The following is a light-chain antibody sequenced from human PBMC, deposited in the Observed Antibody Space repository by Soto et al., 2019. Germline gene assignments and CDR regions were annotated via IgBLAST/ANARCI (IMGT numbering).Light chain of an antibody. CDR3: QQYGSLPET. Sequence: EIVLTQSPGTLSLSPGERATLSCRASQRVRSDYLAWYQQKPGRAPRLLIYEASSRATGIPDRFSGSGSGTDFTLTISRLEPEDFAVYFCQQYGSLPETFGQGTKVEIK. CDR1: QRVRSDY. CDR2: EAS. J-gene: IGKJ1*01. V-gene: IGKV3-20*01.